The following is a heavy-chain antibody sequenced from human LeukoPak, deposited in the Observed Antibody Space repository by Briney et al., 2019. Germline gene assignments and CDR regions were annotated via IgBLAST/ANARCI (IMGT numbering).Heavy chain of an antibody. CDR2: IYDSGTT. CDR3: AGRRSSGWYAY. J-gene: IGHJ4*02. V-gene: IGHV3-53*01. D-gene: IGHD6-19*01. Sequence: GGSLRLSCAASGFTFSKAWMNWVRQAPGKGLEWVSVIYDSGTTYYADSVKGRFLIFRDTSKNTVDLQMNSLRVEDTAVYYCAGRRSSGWYAYWGQGTLVTVSS. CDR1: GFTFSKAW.